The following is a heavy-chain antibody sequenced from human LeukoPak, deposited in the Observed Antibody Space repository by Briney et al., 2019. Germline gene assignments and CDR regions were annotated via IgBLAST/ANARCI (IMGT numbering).Heavy chain of an antibody. D-gene: IGHD6-19*01. V-gene: IGHV3-30*18. CDR2: MSYDGTNK. CDR3: ANGGWYGGRASPDY. J-gene: IGHJ4*02. CDR1: GFTFSSYG. Sequence: GGSLRLSCAASGFTFSSYGMNWVRQAPGMGLEWVAVMSYDGTNKFYADSVKGRFTISRDNSKNTVYLQMNSLRAEDTAVYYCANGGWYGGRASPDYWGQGTLVTVSS.